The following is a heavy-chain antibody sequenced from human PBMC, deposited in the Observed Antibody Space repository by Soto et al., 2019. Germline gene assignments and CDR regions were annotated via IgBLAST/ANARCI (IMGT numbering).Heavy chain of an antibody. CDR2: IYFTGYT. D-gene: IGHD2-15*01. J-gene: IGHJ4*02. Sequence: QVQLQESGPGLVKPSETLSLTCTVSGGSLSSHYWSWIRQSPGKGLEWIGNIYFTGYTNYNPSLKNRVTISVDTSKSQVSLSLNSVTAADTAVYYCATVAMTSPKVFDYWGQGTLVSVSS. V-gene: IGHV4-59*11. CDR1: GGSLSSHY. CDR3: ATVAMTSPKVFDY.